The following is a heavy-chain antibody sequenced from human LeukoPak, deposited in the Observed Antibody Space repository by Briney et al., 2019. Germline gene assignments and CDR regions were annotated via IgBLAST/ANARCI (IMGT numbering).Heavy chain of an antibody. J-gene: IGHJ4*02. CDR3: AKDTYDSSGYYRRFDY. D-gene: IGHD3-22*01. V-gene: IGHV3-30*02. CDR1: GFTFSNDG. Sequence: GGSLRLSYAASGFTFSNDGMHWVRQAPGKGLEWVAFIRYDGTNKYYADSVKVRFTTSRDNSKNTLYLQMNSLRAEDTAVYYCAKDTYDSSGYYRRFDYWGQGTLVTVSS. CDR2: IRYDGTNK.